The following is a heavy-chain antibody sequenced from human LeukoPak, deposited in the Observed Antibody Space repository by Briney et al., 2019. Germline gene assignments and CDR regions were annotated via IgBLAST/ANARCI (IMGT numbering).Heavy chain of an antibody. Sequence: SETLSLTCTVSGGSISSSSYYWGWVPQPPGRGLEWIESIYYSGSTYYNPSLKSRVTISVDTSKNQFSLKLSSVTAADTAVYYCARQITMIVVDYWGQGTLVTVSS. V-gene: IGHV4-39*01. J-gene: IGHJ4*02. CDR1: GGSISSSSYY. CDR2: IYYSGST. CDR3: ARQITMIVVDY. D-gene: IGHD3-22*01.